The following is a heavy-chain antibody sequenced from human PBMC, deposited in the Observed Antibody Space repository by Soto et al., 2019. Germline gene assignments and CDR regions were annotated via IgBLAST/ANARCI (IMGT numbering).Heavy chain of an antibody. CDR1: GGTFRSYV. V-gene: IGHV1-69*12. CDR3: ARIGTLDWIDDY. D-gene: IGHD1-1*01. J-gene: IGHJ4*02. Sequence: VPLVQSGAEVKKPGSSVKVSCKASGGTFRSYVTSWVRQAPGQGLEWLGGIIPMYGTTYYAQTFQGRVTISADESTSTAFMKLSSLRSDDTAVYYCARIGTLDWIDDYWGQGTLVTVSS. CDR2: IIPMYGTT.